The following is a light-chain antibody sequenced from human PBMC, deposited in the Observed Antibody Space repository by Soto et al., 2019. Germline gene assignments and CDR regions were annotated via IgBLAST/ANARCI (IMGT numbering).Light chain of an antibody. V-gene: IGKV1-9*01. CDR3: QYLNGVPTIN. Sequence: DIHLTQSPSILSASVGDRVTLTCRASQDVSDFLAWYQHAPGKAPNLLIYGGYTLQSGVPSRFSGSGSGTEFSLTITGLQPEDFATYYCQYLNGVPTINCGQGTRREIK. J-gene: IGKJ5*01. CDR1: QDVSDF. CDR2: GGY.